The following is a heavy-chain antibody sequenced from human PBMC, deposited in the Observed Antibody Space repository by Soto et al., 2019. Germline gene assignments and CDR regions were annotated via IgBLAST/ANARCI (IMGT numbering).Heavy chain of an antibody. J-gene: IGHJ6*02. CDR2: IYYSGST. V-gene: IGHV4-39*01. CDR3: GRHCCSTNCQYYYYGMDV. Sequence: SETLSLTCTVSGGSISSSSYYWGWIRQPPGKGLEWIGSIYYSGSTYYNPSLKSRVTISVDTSKNQFSLNLSSVTAADTAVYYRGRHCCSTNCQYYYYGMDVWGQGTTVTVSS. D-gene: IGHD2-2*01. CDR1: GGSISSSSYY.